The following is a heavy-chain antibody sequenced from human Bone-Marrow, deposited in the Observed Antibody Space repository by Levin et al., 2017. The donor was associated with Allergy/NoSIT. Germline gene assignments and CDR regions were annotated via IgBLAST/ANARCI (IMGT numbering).Heavy chain of an antibody. D-gene: IGHD5-18*01. CDR3: AKDWVQLWFSPPNVDGMDV. Sequence: PGGSLRLSCAASGFTFSSYGMHWVRQAPGKGLEWVAVISYDGSNKYYADSVKGRFTISRDNSKNTLYLQMNSLRAEDTAVYYCAKDWVQLWFSPPNVDGMDVWGQGTTVTVSS. J-gene: IGHJ6*02. V-gene: IGHV3-30*18. CDR2: ISYDGSNK. CDR1: GFTFSSYG.